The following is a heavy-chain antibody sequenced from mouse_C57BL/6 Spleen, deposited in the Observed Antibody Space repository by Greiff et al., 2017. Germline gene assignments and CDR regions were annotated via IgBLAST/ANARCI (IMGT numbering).Heavy chain of an antibody. Sequence: QVQLQQPGAELVRPGTSVKLSCKASGYTFTSYWMHWVKQRPGQGPEWIGVIDPSDSYTNYNQKFKGKATLTVDTSSSTAYMQLSSLTSEDSAVXYCARRRYYYGSSYGYFDVWGTGTTVTVSS. CDR1: GYTFTSYW. V-gene: IGHV1-59*01. CDR2: IDPSDSYT. CDR3: ARRRYYYGSSYGYFDV. J-gene: IGHJ1*03. D-gene: IGHD1-1*01.